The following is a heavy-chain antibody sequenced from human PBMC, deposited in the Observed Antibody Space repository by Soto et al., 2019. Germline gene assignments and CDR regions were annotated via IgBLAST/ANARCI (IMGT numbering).Heavy chain of an antibody. V-gene: IGHV1-2*04. CDR3: AREPRGTGYYDGIDV. D-gene: IGHD1-1*01. CDR1: GYTFTDYH. J-gene: IGHJ6*02. Sequence: GTSVKVSCMASGYTFTDYHLHWVRQAPGQGVEWMGWINPNSGGTNYAQKFQGWVTMTRDTSISTAYMELSRLRSDDTAVYYCAREPRGTGYYDGIDVWGQGTTVTVSS. CDR2: INPNSGGT.